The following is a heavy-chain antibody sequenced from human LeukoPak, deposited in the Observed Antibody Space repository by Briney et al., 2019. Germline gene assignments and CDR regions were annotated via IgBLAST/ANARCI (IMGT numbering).Heavy chain of an antibody. V-gene: IGHV3-23*01. CDR1: GFTFSSHA. Sequence: PGGSLRLSCATSGFTFSSHAMNWVRQATGKGLECVSFISTSGDFTYYAASVKGRFTVSRDNSKNTLYLQMNSLRADDTAVYYCAGCSGGSCYSRGKYGVDVWGQGTTVIVSS. CDR3: AGCSGGSCYSRGKYGVDV. J-gene: IGHJ6*02. D-gene: IGHD2-15*01. CDR2: ISTSGDFT.